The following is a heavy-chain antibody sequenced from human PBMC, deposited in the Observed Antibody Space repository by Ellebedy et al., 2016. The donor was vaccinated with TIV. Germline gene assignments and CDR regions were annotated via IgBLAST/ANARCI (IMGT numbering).Heavy chain of an antibody. CDR3: AKGMTATVTIDDAFDI. V-gene: IGHV3-43*01. CDR2: ISWDGGST. J-gene: IGHJ3*02. Sequence: GESLKISCAASGFTFDDYTMHWVRQAPGKGLEWVSLISWDGGSTYYADSVKGRFTISRDNSKNSLYLQMNSLRTEDTALYYCAKGMTATVTIDDAFDIWGQGTMVTVSS. CDR1: GFTFDDYT. D-gene: IGHD4-17*01.